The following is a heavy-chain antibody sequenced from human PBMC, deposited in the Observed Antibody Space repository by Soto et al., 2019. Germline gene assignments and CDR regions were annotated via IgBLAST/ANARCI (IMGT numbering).Heavy chain of an antibody. V-gene: IGHV3-48*02. D-gene: IGHD2-15*01. CDR3: AKYCSSDGCFDY. CDR2: ISGSGDTQ. Sequence: EVQLVESGGGLVQPGGSLRLSCASSGFTFSSCSMNWVRQSPGKGLKWVTFISGSGDTQYYADSVKGRFTISRDNAKNSLSLKMSSLRDEDTGVYYCAKYCSSDGCFDYWGQGTLVTVSS. CDR1: GFTFSSCS. J-gene: IGHJ4*02.